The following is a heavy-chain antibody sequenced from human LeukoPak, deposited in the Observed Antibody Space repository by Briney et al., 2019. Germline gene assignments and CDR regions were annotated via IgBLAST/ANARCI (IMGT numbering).Heavy chain of an antibody. V-gene: IGHV4-59*08. J-gene: IGHJ3*02. CDR2: IYYSGSA. Sequence: ASETLSLTCSVSGGSISSYYWSWIRQPPGKGLEWIGYIYYSGSANYNPSLKSRVTISVDTSKNQFSLKLSSVTAADTAVYYCASFPAFDIWGQGTMVTVSS. CDR1: GGSISSYY. CDR3: ASFPAFDI.